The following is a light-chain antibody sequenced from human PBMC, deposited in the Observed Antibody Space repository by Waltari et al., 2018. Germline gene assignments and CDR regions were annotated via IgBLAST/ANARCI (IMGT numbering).Light chain of an antibody. CDR2: DAS. CDR1: QDFSNY. V-gene: IGKV1-33*01. CDR3: QQYDNLPYT. J-gene: IGKJ2*01. Sequence: DIHMTQSPSSLSASVGDRVTITCQASQDFSNYLNWYQQKPGKAPKLLIYDASNLETGVPSRFSGSGSGTDFTFTISSLQPEDIATYYCQQYDNLPYTFGQGTKLEIK.